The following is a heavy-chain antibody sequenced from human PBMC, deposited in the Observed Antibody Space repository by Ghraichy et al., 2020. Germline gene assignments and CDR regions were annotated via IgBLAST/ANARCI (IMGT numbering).Heavy chain of an antibody. CDR1: GGSISRSSYY. Sequence: SETLSLTCTVSGGSISRSSYYWGWIRQPPGKGLEWIGNIYYSGNTYYNPSLKSRVTISVDTSKNQFSLKLSSVTAADRAVYYCARTLGYCSDTSCPPDSYYGIDVWGQGTTVTVSS. J-gene: IGHJ6*02. V-gene: IGHV4-39*01. CDR2: IYYSGNT. CDR3: ARTLGYCSDTSCPPDSYYGIDV. D-gene: IGHD2-2*01.